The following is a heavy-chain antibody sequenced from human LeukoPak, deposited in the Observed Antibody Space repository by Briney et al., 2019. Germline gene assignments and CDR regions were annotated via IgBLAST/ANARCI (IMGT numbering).Heavy chain of an antibody. J-gene: IGHJ6*02. CDR2: ISYDGSNK. Sequence: GGSLRLSCAASRFTFSSYGMHWVRQAPGKGLEWVAVISYDGSNKYYADSVRGRFTISRDNSKNTLYLQMNSLRAEDTAVYYCAKEDPPYYYCGMDVWGQGTTVTVSS. CDR3: AKEDPPYYYCGMDV. V-gene: IGHV3-30*18. CDR1: RFTFSSYG.